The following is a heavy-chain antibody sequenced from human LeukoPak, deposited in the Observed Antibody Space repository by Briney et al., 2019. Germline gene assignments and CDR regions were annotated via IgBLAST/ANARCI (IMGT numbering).Heavy chain of an antibody. CDR2: ISWNSGSI. V-gene: IGHV3-9*01. CDR1: GFTFDDYA. D-gene: IGHD4-17*01. J-gene: IGHJ3*02. Sequence: GGSLRLSCAASGFTFDDYAMHWVRQAPGKGMEWVSGISWNSGSIGYADSVKGRFTISRDNAKNSLYLQMNSLRAEDTALYYCAKDIGDYGDYLGAFDIWGQGTMVTVSS. CDR3: AKDIGDYGDYLGAFDI.